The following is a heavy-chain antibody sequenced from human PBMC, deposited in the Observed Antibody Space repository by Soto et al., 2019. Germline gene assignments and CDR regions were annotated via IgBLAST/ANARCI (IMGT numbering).Heavy chain of an antibody. Sequence: RSLTCAVSGGSISSGGYSWSWIRQPPGKGLEWIGYIYHSGSTYYNPSLKSRVTISVDRSKNQFSLKLSSVTAADTAVYYCARAGLSGPTDLDYWGQGTLVTVSS. CDR3: ARAGLSGPTDLDY. CDR1: GGSISSGGYS. D-gene: IGHD3-10*01. V-gene: IGHV4-30-2*01. CDR2: IYHSGST. J-gene: IGHJ4*02.